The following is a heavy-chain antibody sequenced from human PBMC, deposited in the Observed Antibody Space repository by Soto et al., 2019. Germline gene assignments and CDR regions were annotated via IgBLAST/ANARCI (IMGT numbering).Heavy chain of an antibody. CDR2: IDPSDSQT. CDR3: ARQIYDSDTGPNFQYYFDS. V-gene: IGHV5-10-1*01. CDR1: GYSFAGYW. D-gene: IGHD3-22*01. J-gene: IGHJ4*02. Sequence: PGEPLKISCKVSGYSFAGYWITWVRQKPGKGLEWMGRIDPSDSQTYYSPSFRGHVTISATKSITTVFLQWSSLRASDTAMYYCARQIYDSDTGPNFQYYFDSWGQGTPVTVSS.